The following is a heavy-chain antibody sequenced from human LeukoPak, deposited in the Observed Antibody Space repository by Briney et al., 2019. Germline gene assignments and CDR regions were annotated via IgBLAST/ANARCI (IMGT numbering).Heavy chain of an antibody. D-gene: IGHD6-6*01. CDR3: ARDLEYSSSTVYYYYGMDV. J-gene: IGHJ6*02. Sequence: ASVKVSCKASGYTFTGYYMHWVRQTPGQGLEWMGWINPNSGGTNYAQKFQGRVTMTRDTSISTAYMELSRLRSDDTAVYYCARDLEYSSSTVYYYYGMDVWGQGTTVTVSS. V-gene: IGHV1-2*02. CDR1: GYTFTGYY. CDR2: INPNSGGT.